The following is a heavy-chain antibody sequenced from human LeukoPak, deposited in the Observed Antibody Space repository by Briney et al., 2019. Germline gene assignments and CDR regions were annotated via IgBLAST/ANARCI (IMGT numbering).Heavy chain of an antibody. J-gene: IGHJ3*02. CDR2: ISPYNGNT. Sequence: ASVKVSCKASGYNFRNFGIIWVRQAPGQGLEWMGWISPYNGNTNYAQNIQGRVTMTADTSTSTAYMELRSLRSNDTAVYYCARELREEMAPELETDAFDIWGQGTMVTVSS. D-gene: IGHD5-24*01. CDR3: ARELREEMAPELETDAFDI. V-gene: IGHV1-18*01. CDR1: GYNFRNFG.